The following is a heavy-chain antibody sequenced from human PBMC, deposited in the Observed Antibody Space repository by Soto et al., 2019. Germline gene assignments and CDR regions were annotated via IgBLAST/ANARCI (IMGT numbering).Heavy chain of an antibody. Sequence: QVQLVQSGAEVRKPGASVRFSCKASGYTLTGYYMHWVRQAPGHGLEWMGRINPSDGSTGYTQKLQDRLTLTRDTSTSTVYMELSSLKSEDTAVYYCARESSGYYWVHWGQGTLVTVS. V-gene: IGHV1-46*04. D-gene: IGHD3-22*01. CDR2: INPSDGST. J-gene: IGHJ4*02. CDR1: GYTLTGYY. CDR3: ARESSGYYWVH.